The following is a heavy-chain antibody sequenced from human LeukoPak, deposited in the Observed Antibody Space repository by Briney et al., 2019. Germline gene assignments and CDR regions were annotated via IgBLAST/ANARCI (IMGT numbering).Heavy chain of an antibody. J-gene: IGHJ4*02. Sequence: GGSLRLSCAASGFTFSSHLMHWVRQAPGKGLVWVSRISSDGTYTNYADSVRGRFTISRDNAKNTLYLQMNSLRAEDTAVYYCARGPPFDYWGQGTLVTVSS. CDR3: ARGPPFDY. V-gene: IGHV3-74*01. CDR2: ISSDGTYT. CDR1: GFTFSSHL.